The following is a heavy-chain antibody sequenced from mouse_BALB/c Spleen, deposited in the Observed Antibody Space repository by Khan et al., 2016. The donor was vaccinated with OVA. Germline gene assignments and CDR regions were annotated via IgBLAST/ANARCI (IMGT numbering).Heavy chain of an antibody. Sequence: QVQLQQSGAELAKPGASVKMSCKASGYTFTTYWMHWVKQRPGQGLEWIGYINPTSGFTDYNQKFKHKATLTADKSSSTAYMQLSSLTSDDSAVYYCARERIDYWGQGTTLTVSS. CDR1: GYTFTTYW. CDR3: ARERIDY. J-gene: IGHJ2*01. V-gene: IGHV1-7*01. CDR2: INPTSGFT.